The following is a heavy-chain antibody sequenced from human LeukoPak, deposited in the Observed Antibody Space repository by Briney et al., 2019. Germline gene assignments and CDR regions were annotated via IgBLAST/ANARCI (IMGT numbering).Heavy chain of an antibody. CDR3: AAEGPYSSSWYPNDY. J-gene: IGHJ4*02. CDR2: IVVGSGNT. CDR1: GFTFTSSA. Sequence: SVKVSCKASGFTFTSSAVQWVRQARGQRLEWIGWIVVGSGNTNYAQKFQERVTITRDMSTSTAYMGLSSLRSEDTAVYYCAAEGPYSSSWYPNDYWGQGTLVTVSS. D-gene: IGHD6-13*01. V-gene: IGHV1-58*01.